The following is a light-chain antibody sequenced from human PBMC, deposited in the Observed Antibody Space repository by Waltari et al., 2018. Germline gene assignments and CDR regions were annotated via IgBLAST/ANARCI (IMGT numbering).Light chain of an antibody. CDR1: QDIGSS. Sequence: DIQMTQSPSSVSASVGDRVTITCRASQDIGSSLAWYQHRPGQAPKLLIYATSSLQSGVPSRFSGSGSVTYFSLTISSLQPEDFATYYCQQGNSFPLTFGGGTKVAIK. CDR3: QQGNSFPLT. J-gene: IGKJ4*01. CDR2: ATS. V-gene: IGKV1-12*01.